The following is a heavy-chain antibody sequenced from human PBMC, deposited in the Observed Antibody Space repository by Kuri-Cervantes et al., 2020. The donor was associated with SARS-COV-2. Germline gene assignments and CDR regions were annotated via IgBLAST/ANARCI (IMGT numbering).Heavy chain of an antibody. Sequence: GSLRLSCAVYGGSFSGYYWSWIRQPPGKGLEWIGEINHSGSTNYNPSLKSRVTISVDTYKNQFSLKLSSVTAADTAVYYCARAPHCTSCYSNWLDPWGQGTLVTVSS. J-gene: IGHJ5*02. D-gene: IGHD2-2*01. CDR1: GGSFSGYY. CDR3: ARAPHCTSCYSNWLDP. V-gene: IGHV4-34*01. CDR2: INHSGST.